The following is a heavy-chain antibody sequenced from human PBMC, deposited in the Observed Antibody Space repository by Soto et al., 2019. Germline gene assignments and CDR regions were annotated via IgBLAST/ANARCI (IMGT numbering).Heavy chain of an antibody. V-gene: IGHV3-48*02. D-gene: IGHD5-18*01. Sequence: EVQLVESGGGLVQPGGSLRLSCAASGFTFDSFSINWVRKAPGKGRGWVSNIDSSSSNKHYADSVKGRFTISRDNAKNALYLQMSSLRDEDTAVYYCARDDDSAMALNFDYWGQGTLVTVSS. J-gene: IGHJ4*02. CDR2: IDSSSSNK. CDR3: ARDDDSAMALNFDY. CDR1: GFTFDSFS.